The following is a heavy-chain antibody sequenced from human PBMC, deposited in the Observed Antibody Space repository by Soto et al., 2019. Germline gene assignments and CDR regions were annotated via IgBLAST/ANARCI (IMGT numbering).Heavy chain of an antibody. Sequence: SETLSLTCAVSGGSISSSNWWSWVRQPPGKGLEWIGDIYHSGSTNYNPSLKSRVTISVDPSKSQFSLRLTSVTAADTAVYDCASQATGWYPDYWGQGTRVTLSS. CDR1: GGSISSSNW. D-gene: IGHD6-19*01. V-gene: IGHV4-4*02. J-gene: IGHJ4*02. CDR3: ASQATGWYPDY. CDR2: IYHSGST.